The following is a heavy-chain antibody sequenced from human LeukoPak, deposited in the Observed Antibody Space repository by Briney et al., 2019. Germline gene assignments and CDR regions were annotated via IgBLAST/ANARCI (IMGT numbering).Heavy chain of an antibody. CDR1: GFTFSSYA. J-gene: IGHJ3*02. CDR2: ISSNGGST. D-gene: IGHD2-21*02. Sequence: GGSLRLSCAASGFTFSSYAMHWVRQAPGKGLEYVSAISSNGGSTYYAKSVKGRFTISRGNSKNTLYLQMGSLRAEDMAVYYCARDGGDHIYAFDIWGQGTMVTVSS. CDR3: ARDGGDHIYAFDI. V-gene: IGHV3-64*01.